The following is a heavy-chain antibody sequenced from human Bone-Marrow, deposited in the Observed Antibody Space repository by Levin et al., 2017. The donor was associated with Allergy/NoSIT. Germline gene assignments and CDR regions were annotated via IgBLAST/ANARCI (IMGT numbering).Heavy chain of an antibody. CDR1: GSSIRNGYY. D-gene: IGHD4-17*01. J-gene: IGHJ4*02. CDR3: ARGNPGNYGGGIFDY. Sequence: SETLSLTCDVSGSSIRNGYYWGWIRQSPGKGLEWIGTIYHRGGTYDNPSLKSRVTISIDTSKNQFSLKLSSVTAADTAVYYCARGNPGNYGGGIFDYWSQGTLVTVSS. V-gene: IGHV4-38-2*01. CDR2: IYHRGGT.